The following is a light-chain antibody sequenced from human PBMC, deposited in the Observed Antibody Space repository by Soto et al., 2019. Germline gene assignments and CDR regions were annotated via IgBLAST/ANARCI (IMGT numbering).Light chain of an antibody. Sequence: IVMAQSPVTLSVSPGERATLSCRASQNIVTNLAWYQQKPGQAPRLVIYDASTRATDIPARFSGSGFGTEFILTISSLQSEDSAVYYCQQYYDWPPWTFGQGTKVDIK. CDR1: QNIVTN. CDR3: QQYYDWPPWT. J-gene: IGKJ1*01. V-gene: IGKV3-15*01. CDR2: DAS.